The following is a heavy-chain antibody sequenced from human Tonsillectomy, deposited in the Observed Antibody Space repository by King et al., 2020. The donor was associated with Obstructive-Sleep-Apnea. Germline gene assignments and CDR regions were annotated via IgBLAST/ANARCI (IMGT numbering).Heavy chain of an antibody. Sequence: VQLVQSGAEVKKPGSSVKVSCKASGGTFSSYGISWVRQAPGQGLEWMGGIIPIVGITDYAQKFQGRGTITAAKSTGTAYMELSSLRSEDTAVYFCARDPTTGFYTGLGGMDVWGQGTTVTVSS. CDR3: ARDPTTGFYTGLGGMDV. CDR1: GGTFSSYG. CDR2: IIPIVGIT. J-gene: IGHJ6*02. V-gene: IGHV1-69*10. D-gene: IGHD3-9*01.